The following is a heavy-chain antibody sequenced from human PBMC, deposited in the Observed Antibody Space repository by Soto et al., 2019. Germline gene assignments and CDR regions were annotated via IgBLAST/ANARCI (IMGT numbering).Heavy chain of an antibody. CDR2: IYWDDDK. CDR1: GFSLSTSGVG. D-gene: IGHD4-17*01. CDR3: ARIPTTVTTGSYFDY. V-gene: IGHV2-5*02. Sequence: KESGPTLVKPTQTLTLTCTFSGFSLSTSGVGVGWIRQPPGKALEWLALIYWDDDKRYSPSLKSRLTITKDTSKNQVVLTMTNMDPVDTATYYCARIPTTVTTGSYFDYWGQGTLVTVSS. J-gene: IGHJ4*02.